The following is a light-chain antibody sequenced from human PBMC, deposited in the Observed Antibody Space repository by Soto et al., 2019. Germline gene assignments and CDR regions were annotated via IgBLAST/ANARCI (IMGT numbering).Light chain of an antibody. V-gene: IGKV1-27*01. Sequence: DIQMTQSPSSLSASLGDRVTITCRASQSISTYLNWYQQKPGKAPKLLIYAASALQSGVPSRFSGSGSGTDFTLTINSLQPEDVATYYCQKYNGLLWAFGQGTKVEFK. CDR1: QSISTY. CDR2: AAS. CDR3: QKYNGLLWA. J-gene: IGKJ1*01.